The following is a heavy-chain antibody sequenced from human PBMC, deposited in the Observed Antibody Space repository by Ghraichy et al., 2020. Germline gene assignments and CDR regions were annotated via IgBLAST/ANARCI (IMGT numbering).Heavy chain of an antibody. CDR1: GGSVSRGTYY. J-gene: IGHJ4*02. V-gene: IGHV4-61*01. Sequence: SETLSLNCTVSGGSVSRGTYYWNWIRQPPGKRLEWIGYLYYSGSTNYNPSLKSRVTISVDTSKHQFSLKLSSVTAADTAVYYCARGEGVSRFLEWSPFDYWGQGTLVTVSS. D-gene: IGHD3-3*01. CDR3: ARGEGVSRFLEWSPFDY. CDR2: LYYSGST.